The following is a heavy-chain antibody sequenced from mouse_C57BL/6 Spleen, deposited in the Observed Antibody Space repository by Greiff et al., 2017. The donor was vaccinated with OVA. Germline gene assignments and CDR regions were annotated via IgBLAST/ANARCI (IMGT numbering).Heavy chain of an antibody. CDR3: AYYYGSSYV. CDR1: GYTFTDYY. J-gene: IGHJ1*03. V-gene: IGHV1-26*01. CDR2: INPNNGGT. Sequence: VQLQQSGPELVKPGASVKISCKASGYTFTDYYMNWVKQSHGKSLEWIGDINPNNGGTSYNQKFKGKATLTVDKSSSTAYMELRSLTSEDSAVYYWAYYYGSSYVWGTGTTVTVSS. D-gene: IGHD1-1*01.